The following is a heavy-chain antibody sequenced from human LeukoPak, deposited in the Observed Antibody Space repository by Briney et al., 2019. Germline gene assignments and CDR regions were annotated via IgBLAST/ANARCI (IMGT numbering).Heavy chain of an antibody. V-gene: IGHV1-2*02. CDR2: INPNSGGT. CDR1: GYTFTNYY. CDR3: AREVITGYYFDY. D-gene: IGHD1-14*01. Sequence: GASMKVSCKASGYTFTNYYIHWVRQAPGQGLEWMGWINPNSGGTNYAQKFQGRVTMTRDTSISTAYMELSRLRSDDTAVYYCAREVITGYYFDYWGQGTLVTVSS. J-gene: IGHJ4*02.